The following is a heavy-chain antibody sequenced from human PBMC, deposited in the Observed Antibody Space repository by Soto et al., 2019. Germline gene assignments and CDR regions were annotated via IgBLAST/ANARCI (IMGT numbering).Heavy chain of an antibody. CDR3: ARGDYYDSSGPYYYYGMDV. CDR1: GGTFSSYA. J-gene: IGHJ6*02. CDR2: IIPIFGTA. V-gene: IGHV1-69*01. Sequence: QVQLVQSGAEVKKPGSSVKVSCKASGGTFSSYAISWVRQAPGQGLEWMGGIIPIFGTANYAQKFQGRVTITADESTSTAYMELSSLGSEDTAVYYCARGDYYDSSGPYYYYGMDVWGQGTTVTVSS. D-gene: IGHD3-22*01.